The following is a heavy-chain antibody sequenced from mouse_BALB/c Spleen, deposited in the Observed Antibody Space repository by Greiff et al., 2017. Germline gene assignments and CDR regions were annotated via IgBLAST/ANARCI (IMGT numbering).Heavy chain of an antibody. CDR2: IWGDGST. D-gene: IGHD2-4*01. CDR3: ARSTMIKGAYFDY. V-gene: IGHV2-6-7*01. J-gene: IGHJ2*01. CDR1: GFSLTGYG. Sequence: VQLVESGPGLVAPSQSLSITCTVSGFSLTGYGVNWVRQPPGKGLEWLGMIWGDGSTDYNSALKSRLSISKDNSKSQVFLKMNSLQTDDTARYYCARSTMIKGAYFDYWGQGTTLTVSS.